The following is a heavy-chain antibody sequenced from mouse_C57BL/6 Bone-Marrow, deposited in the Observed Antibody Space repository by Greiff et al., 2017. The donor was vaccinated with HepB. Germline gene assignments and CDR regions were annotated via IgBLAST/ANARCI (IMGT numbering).Heavy chain of an antibody. CDR3: ERRTTVGYFDV. CDR1: GYTFTDHT. Sequence: VQLQESDAELVKPGASVKISCKVSGYTFTDHTIHWMKQRPEQGLEWIGYIYPRDGSTKYNEKFKGKATLTEDKSSSTAYMQLNSLTSEDSAVFFCERRTTVGYFDVWGTGTTVTVSS. CDR2: IYPRDGST. J-gene: IGHJ1*03. D-gene: IGHD1-1*01. V-gene: IGHV1-78*01.